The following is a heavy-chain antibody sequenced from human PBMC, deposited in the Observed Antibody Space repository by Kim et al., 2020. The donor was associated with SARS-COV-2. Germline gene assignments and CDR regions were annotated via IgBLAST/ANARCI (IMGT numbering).Heavy chain of an antibody. Sequence: NTNTDQKFEERVTITRDMSTSTAYMELSSLRSEDTAVYYCAAEGAGIPDVWGQGTTVTVSS. CDR3: AAEGAGIPDV. J-gene: IGHJ6*02. V-gene: IGHV1-58*01. D-gene: IGHD5-18*01. CDR2: NT.